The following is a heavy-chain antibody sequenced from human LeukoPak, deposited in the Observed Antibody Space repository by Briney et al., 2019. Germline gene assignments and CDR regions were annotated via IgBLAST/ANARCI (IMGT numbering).Heavy chain of an antibody. J-gene: IGHJ4*02. Sequence: PGGSLRLSCAASGFTFGRHAMNWVRQAPGKGREWVSAIRFSGESTYYADSVKGRFTISRDNPKNTLYLQMDSLRAERTAVYYCAKDVGTSGNYSPSDYWGQGTLVTVSS. V-gene: IGHV3-23*01. CDR2: IRFSGEST. CDR3: AKDVGTSGNYSPSDY. CDR1: GFTFGRHA. D-gene: IGHD3-10*01.